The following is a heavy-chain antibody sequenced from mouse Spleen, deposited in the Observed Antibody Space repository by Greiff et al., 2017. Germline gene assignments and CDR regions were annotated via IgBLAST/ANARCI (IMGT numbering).Heavy chain of an antibody. CDR3: AREGPYFDY. V-gene: IGHV1-76*01. CDR2: IYPGSGNT. CDR1: GYTFTDYY. J-gene: IGHJ2*01. D-gene: IGHD3-3*01. Sequence: VQLQQSGAELVRPGASVKLSCTASGYTFTDYYINWVKQRPGQGLEWIARIYPGSGNTYYNEKFKGKATLTAEKSSSTAYMQLSSLTSEDSAVYFCAREGPYFDYWGQGTTLTVSS.